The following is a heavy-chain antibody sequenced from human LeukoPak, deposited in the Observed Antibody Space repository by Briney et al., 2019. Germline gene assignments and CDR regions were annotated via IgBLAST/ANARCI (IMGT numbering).Heavy chain of an antibody. D-gene: IGHD2-15*01. V-gene: IGHV4-34*01. CDR1: GGSFSGYY. Sequence: SETLSLTCAVYGGSFSGYYWSWIRQPPGKGLEWIGEINHSGSTNYNPSLKSRVTISVDTSKNQFSLKLSSVTAADTAVYYCASTYIVAPGYWGQGTLATVSS. CDR3: ASTYIVAPGY. J-gene: IGHJ4*02. CDR2: INHSGST.